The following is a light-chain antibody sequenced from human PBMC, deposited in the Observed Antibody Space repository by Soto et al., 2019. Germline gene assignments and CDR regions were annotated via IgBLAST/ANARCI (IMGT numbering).Light chain of an antibody. J-gene: IGKJ4*01. CDR2: DAS. Sequence: DIVLTQSPATLSLSPGERATLSSRASQSVSTYVAWYQQKPGQAPRLLIYDASNRATGIPARFSGSGSGTDFTLTISSLEPEDFAVYYCQQRSNWPLTFGGGTKVDIK. V-gene: IGKV3-11*01. CDR3: QQRSNWPLT. CDR1: QSVSTY.